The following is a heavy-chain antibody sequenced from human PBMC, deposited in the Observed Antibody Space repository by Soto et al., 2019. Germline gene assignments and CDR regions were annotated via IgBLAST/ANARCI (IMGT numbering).Heavy chain of an antibody. CDR1: GFTFSGSA. CDR3: TSYYDPIT. D-gene: IGHD3-22*01. Sequence: EMQLVESGGGLVQPGGSLKLSCAASGFTFSGSAMHWVRQASGKGLEWVGRIRSKANSYATAYAASVKGRFTISRDDSKNTAYPQMNRLKTEGTAVDYWTSYYDPITWGQGTLVTVSS. CDR2: IRSKANSYAT. J-gene: IGHJ5*02. V-gene: IGHV3-73*01.